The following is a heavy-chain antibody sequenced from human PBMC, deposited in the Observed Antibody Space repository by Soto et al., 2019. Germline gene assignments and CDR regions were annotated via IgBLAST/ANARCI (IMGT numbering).Heavy chain of an antibody. Sequence: SVKVSCKASGGTFSSYAISWVRQAPGQGLEWMGGIIPIFGTANYAQKFQGRVTITADESTSTAYMELSSLRSEDTAVYYCARGARDIVVVPAARPRYYYGMDVWGQGTTVTVSS. J-gene: IGHJ6*02. CDR2: IIPIFGTA. CDR3: ARGARDIVVVPAARPRYYYGMDV. V-gene: IGHV1-69*13. D-gene: IGHD2-2*01. CDR1: GGTFSSYA.